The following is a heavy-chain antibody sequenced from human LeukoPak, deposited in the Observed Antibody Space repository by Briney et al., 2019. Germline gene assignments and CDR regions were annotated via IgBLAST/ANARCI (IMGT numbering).Heavy chain of an antibody. CDR3: ANDIVVVPAAKTLFDY. D-gene: IGHD2-2*01. Sequence: GGSLRLSCAASGFTFSDYYMSWIRQAPGKGLEWVAFIRYDGSNKYYADSVKGRFTISRDNSKNTLYLQMNSLRAEDTAVYYCANDIVVVPAAKTLFDYWGQGTLVTVSS. J-gene: IGHJ4*02. V-gene: IGHV3-30*02. CDR1: GFTFSDYY. CDR2: IRYDGSNK.